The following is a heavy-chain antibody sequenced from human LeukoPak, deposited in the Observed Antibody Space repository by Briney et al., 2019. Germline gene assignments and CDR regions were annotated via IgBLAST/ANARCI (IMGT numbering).Heavy chain of an antibody. CDR2: INTDDSAT. V-gene: IGHV3-74*01. CDR1: GFPFNRYW. J-gene: IGHJ4*02. Sequence: GGSLRLSCAASGFPFNRYWMHWVRQAPGKGPVWVSHINTDDSATTYADSVKGRFTISRDNAKNTLYLQMNSLRAEDTAVYYCVRDFGGAYVFDYWGQGTLVTVSS. CDR3: VRDFGGAYVFDY. D-gene: IGHD1-26*01.